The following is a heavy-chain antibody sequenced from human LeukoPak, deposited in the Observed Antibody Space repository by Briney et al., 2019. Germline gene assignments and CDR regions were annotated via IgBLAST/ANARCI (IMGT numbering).Heavy chain of an antibody. CDR3: VRDLPRTSGP. CDR1: GFTFSSYS. J-gene: IGHJ5*02. Sequence: GGSLRLSCAASGFTFSSYSMNWVRQAPGKGLEWVSSISSSSSYIYYADSVKGRFAISRDNAKNTLYLQMNSLRVEDTAVYYCVRDLPRTSGPWGQGTLVTVSS. D-gene: IGHD3-10*01. V-gene: IGHV3-21*04. CDR2: ISSSSSYI.